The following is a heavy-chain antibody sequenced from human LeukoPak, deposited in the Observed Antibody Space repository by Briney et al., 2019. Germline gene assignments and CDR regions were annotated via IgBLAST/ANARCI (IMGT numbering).Heavy chain of an antibody. V-gene: IGHV1-46*01. CDR3: ARDVGSSWYGDYYYGMDV. J-gene: IGHJ6*02. CDR2: INPSGGST. Sequence: ASVKVSCKASGYTFPSYFMHWVRQAPGQGLEWMGIINPSGGSTSYAQKFQGRVTMTRDTSTSTVYMELSSLRSEDTAVYYCARDVGSSWYGDYYYGMDVWGQGTTVTVSS. D-gene: IGHD6-13*01. CDR1: GYTFPSYF.